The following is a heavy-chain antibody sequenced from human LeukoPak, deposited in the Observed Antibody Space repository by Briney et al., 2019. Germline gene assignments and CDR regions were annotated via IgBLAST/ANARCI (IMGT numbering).Heavy chain of an antibody. D-gene: IGHD1-26*01. J-gene: IGHJ6*03. CDR1: GFSFSVYW. V-gene: IGHV3-21*06. Sequence: PGGSLRLSCAASGFSFSVYWMHWVRQAPGKGPEWVSSITSSSSYIYYADSVKGRFTISRDNAKNSLYLQMDSLRVEDTAVYYCARDPYSGSYGPYYYYYTDVWGKGTTVTISS. CDR3: ARDPYSGSYGPYYYYYTDV. CDR2: ITSSSSYI.